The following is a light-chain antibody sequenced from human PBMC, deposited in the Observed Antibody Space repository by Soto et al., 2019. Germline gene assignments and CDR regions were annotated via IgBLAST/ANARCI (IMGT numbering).Light chain of an antibody. CDR2: DAS. CDR3: QQRSNWPL. J-gene: IGKJ5*01. V-gene: IGKV3-11*01. Sequence: EIVLTQSVSTLSLSPRERATLSCRASQSVSRYLAWYQQKPGQAPRLLIHDASNRATGIPARFSGSGSGTDFTLTISSLEPEDFAVYYCQQRSNWPLFGQRGLLAIK. CDR1: QSVSRY.